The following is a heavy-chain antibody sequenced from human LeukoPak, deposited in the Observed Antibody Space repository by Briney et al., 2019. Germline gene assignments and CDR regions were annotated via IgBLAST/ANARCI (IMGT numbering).Heavy chain of an antibody. D-gene: IGHD3-22*01. CDR2: ISSSGSTI. V-gene: IGHV3-11*01. CDR3: ARQIYYYDSSGHACFDY. CDR1: GFTFSDYY. J-gene: IGHJ4*02. Sequence: GGSLRLSCAASGFTFSDYYMSWIRQAPGKGLEWVSYISSSGSTIYYADSVKGRFTISRDNAKNSLYLQMNSLRAEDTAVYYCARQIYYYDSSGHACFDYWGQGTLVTVSS.